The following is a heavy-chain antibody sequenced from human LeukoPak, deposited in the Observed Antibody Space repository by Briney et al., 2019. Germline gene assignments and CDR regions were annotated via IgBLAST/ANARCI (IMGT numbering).Heavy chain of an antibody. CDR2: ISAYNGNT. D-gene: IGHD3-10*01. V-gene: IGHV1-18*01. CDR3: ARVLYHYRSGNTNNWFDP. J-gene: IGHJ5*02. Sequence: GASVTVSCKASAYTFTIYGISWVRQAPGQGLEWMGWISAYNGNTKYAQNLQGRVTVTTDTSTSTAYMELRSLRSDDTAVYYCARVLYHYRSGNTNNWFDPWGQGTRVTVSS. CDR1: AYTFTIYG.